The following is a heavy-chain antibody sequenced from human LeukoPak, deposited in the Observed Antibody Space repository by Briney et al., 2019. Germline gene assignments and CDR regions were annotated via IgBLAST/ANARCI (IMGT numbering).Heavy chain of an antibody. V-gene: IGHV4-34*01. CDR3: ARGLSVASGWYSKTKFDY. Sequence: IPSETLSLTCTVSGGSISSYYWSWIRQPPGKGLEWIGEINHSGSTNYNPSLKSRVTISVDTSKNQFSLKLSSVTAADTAVYYCARGLSVASGWYSKTKFDYWGQGTLVTVSS. J-gene: IGHJ4*02. CDR2: INHSGST. CDR1: GGSISSYY. D-gene: IGHD6-19*01.